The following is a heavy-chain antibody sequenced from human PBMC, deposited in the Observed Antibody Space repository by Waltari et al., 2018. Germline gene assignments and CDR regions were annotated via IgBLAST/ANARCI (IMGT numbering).Heavy chain of an antibody. V-gene: IGHV4-59*11. D-gene: IGHD3-16*01. CDR1: GDSIRGHY. CDR2: IFYSATT. CDR3: ARDDVDSSAFGGF. J-gene: IGHJ4*02. Sequence: QVHLQESGPGLVEPSETLSLTCTVSGDSIRGHYWSWIRQPPGKGLEWIGYIFYSATTNYNPSLKSRVTMTRDTSTSTAYMEIRGLRSDDTAVYFCARDDVDSSAFGGFWGQGTQVTVSS.